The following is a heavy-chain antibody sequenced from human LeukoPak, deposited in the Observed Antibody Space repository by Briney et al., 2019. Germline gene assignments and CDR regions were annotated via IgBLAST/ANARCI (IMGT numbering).Heavy chain of an antibody. Sequence: PGGSLRLXCAASGFTFSSYWMSWGRQAPGKGLEWVANIKQDGSEKYYVDSVKGRFTISRDNAKNSLYLQMNSLRAEDTAVYYCARVSSSGYYSANFDYWGQGTLVTVSS. J-gene: IGHJ4*02. V-gene: IGHV3-7*01. D-gene: IGHD3-22*01. CDR3: ARVSSSGYYSANFDY. CDR2: IKQDGSEK. CDR1: GFTFSSYW.